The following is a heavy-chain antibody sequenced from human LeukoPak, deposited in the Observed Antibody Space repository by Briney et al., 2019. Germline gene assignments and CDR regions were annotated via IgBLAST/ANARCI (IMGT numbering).Heavy chain of an antibody. CDR2: IRSKANSYAT. Sequence: PGGSLRLSCVTSGFSFSGFAMHWVRQASGKGLEWVGRIRSKANSYATAYAASVKGRFTISRDDSKNTAYLQMNSLKTEDTAVYYCTRRRYDFWSGADFDYWGQGTLVTVSS. CDR3: TRRRYDFWSGADFDY. D-gene: IGHD3-3*01. V-gene: IGHV3-73*01. CDR1: GFSFSGFA. J-gene: IGHJ4*02.